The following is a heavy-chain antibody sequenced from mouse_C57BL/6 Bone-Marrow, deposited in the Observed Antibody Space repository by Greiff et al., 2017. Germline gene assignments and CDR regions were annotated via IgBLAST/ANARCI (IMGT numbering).Heavy chain of an antibody. CDR3: ARSGTMGESCDY. Sequence: QVQLQQPGAELVKPGASVKMSCKASGYTFTSYWITWVKQRPGQGLEWIGDIYPTSGETNYNEKFKSKAKLTVDTSSNTAYMQLSSLTSEDSAVFYGARSGTMGESCDYWGQGTTLTVSA. D-gene: IGHD2-14*01. V-gene: IGHV1-55*01. CDR1: GYTFTSYW. CDR2: IYPTSGET. J-gene: IGHJ2*01.